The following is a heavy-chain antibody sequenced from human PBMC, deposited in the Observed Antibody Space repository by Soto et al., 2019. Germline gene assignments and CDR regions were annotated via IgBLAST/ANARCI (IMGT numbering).Heavy chain of an antibody. CDR2: IYSGGST. J-gene: IGHJ3*02. D-gene: IGHD2-2*01. V-gene: IGHV3-66*01. Sequence: EVQLVESGGGFVQPGGSLSLSCAASGFTVSSNYMSWVRQAPGTGLEWVSVIYSGGSTYYADSVQGRFTITRDNSNNTLYLQMYSLTAEDSAVYYCARDPRGGDYCNSTSCARHDAFDIWGQRTMVTVAA. CDR3: ARDPRGGDYCNSTSCARHDAFDI. CDR1: GFTVSSNY.